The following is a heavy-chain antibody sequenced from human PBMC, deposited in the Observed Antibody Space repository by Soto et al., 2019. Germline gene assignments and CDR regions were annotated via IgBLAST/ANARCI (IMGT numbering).Heavy chain of an antibody. J-gene: IGHJ6*02. D-gene: IGHD2-15*01. CDR1: GGSINYSY. CDR2: ISYTGSA. Sequence: QVQLQESGPGLVKPSETLSLTCTVSGGSINYSYWTWIRQPPGKGLEWIGYISYTGSANYNASLRVQHTIQVDTPRTSFPLNSSSLTAAARALFYLGRENSGTYYYGRAFWGRGPRFTVPS. CDR3: GRENSGTYYYGRAF. V-gene: IGHV4-59*01.